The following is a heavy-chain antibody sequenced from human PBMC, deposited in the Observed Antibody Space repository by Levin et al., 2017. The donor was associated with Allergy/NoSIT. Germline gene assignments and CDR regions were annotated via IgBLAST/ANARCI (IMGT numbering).Heavy chain of an antibody. CDR2: INWNSNNI. D-gene: IGHD3-22*01. CDR1: GFIVHDHA. J-gene: IGHJ6*02. CDR3: TKVINAGGADV. Sequence: QAGGSLRLSCTASGFIVHDHAMHWVRQAPGKGLEWVSAINWNSNNIDYAASVKGRFTISRDNAKSSLYLQMNSLRGEDTALYYCTKVINAGGADVWGQGTTVIVSS. V-gene: IGHV3-9*01.